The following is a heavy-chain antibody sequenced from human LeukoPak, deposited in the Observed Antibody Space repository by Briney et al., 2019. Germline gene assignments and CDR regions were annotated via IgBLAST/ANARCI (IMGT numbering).Heavy chain of an antibody. Sequence: GGSLRLSCAASGFTFSSYSRNWVRQAPGKGLEWVSSISSSSSYIYYADSVKGRFTISRDNAKNSLYLQMNSPRAEDTAVYYCASKDGTAAGKRCPDYWGQGTLVTVSS. CDR1: GFTFSSYS. J-gene: IGHJ4*02. CDR2: ISSSSSYI. V-gene: IGHV3-21*01. CDR3: ASKDGTAAGKRCPDY. D-gene: IGHD6-13*01.